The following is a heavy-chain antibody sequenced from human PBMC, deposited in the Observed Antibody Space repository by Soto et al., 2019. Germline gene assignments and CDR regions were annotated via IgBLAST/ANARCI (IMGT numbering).Heavy chain of an antibody. CDR2: IRTKANNYAK. CDR3: TRPADHYGYPEAFDY. V-gene: IGHV3-73*02. J-gene: IGHJ4*02. D-gene: IGHD4-17*01. Sequence: EVQLVQSGGGLARPGGSLKLSCTASGFTFSGSAIHWVRQSSGKGLEWVGRIRTKANNYAKMFSESVRGRFTIYRDDSKSTTYLQLDSLKTEDTAVYYCTRPADHYGYPEAFDYWGQRTLVTVAS. CDR1: GFTFSGSA.